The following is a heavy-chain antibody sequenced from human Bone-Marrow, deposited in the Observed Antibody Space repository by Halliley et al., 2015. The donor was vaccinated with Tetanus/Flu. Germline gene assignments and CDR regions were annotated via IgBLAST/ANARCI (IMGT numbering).Heavy chain of an antibody. CDR1: GGSISDYY. CDR3: ARDNGIAVAEIDP. J-gene: IGHJ5*02. CDR2: IYSSGNS. D-gene: IGHD6-19*01. V-gene: IGHV4-59*01. Sequence: TLSLTCTVSGGSISDYYWSWIRQPPGKGLEWIAYIYSSGNSDYNPSLKSRDTISVDTSRNQVSLKVRSVTAADTAVYYCARDNGIAVAEIDPWGQGALVIVSS.